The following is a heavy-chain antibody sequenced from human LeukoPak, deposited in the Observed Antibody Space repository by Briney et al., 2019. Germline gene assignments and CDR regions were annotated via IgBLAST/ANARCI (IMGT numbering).Heavy chain of an antibody. V-gene: IGHV1-46*01. CDR3: ARDQEGFDY. CDR2: IYPRYGST. Sequence: GASVKVSCKASGYTFTSNYIHWVRQAAGQGLEWMGMIYPRYGSTSYAHKFQGRVTVTRDTSTSTLHMELSGLRSEDTAVYYCARDQEGFDYWGQGTLVTVSS. CDR1: GYTFTSNY. J-gene: IGHJ4*02.